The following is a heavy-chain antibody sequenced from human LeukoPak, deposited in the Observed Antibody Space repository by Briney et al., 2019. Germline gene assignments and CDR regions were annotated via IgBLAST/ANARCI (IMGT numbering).Heavy chain of an antibody. D-gene: IGHD4-17*01. CDR2: ISYDGSNK. Sequence: TGGSLRLSCAAPGFTFSSYAMHWVRQAPGKGLEWVAVISYDGSNKYYADSVKGRFTISRDNSKNTLCLQMNSLRAEDTAVYYCAKEIWPTVTTPGHTHFDYWGQGTLVTVSS. V-gene: IGHV3-30*04. CDR3: AKEIWPTVTTPGHTHFDY. J-gene: IGHJ4*02. CDR1: GFTFSSYA.